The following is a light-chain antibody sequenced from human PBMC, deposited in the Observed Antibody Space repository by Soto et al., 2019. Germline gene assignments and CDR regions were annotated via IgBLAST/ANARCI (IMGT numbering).Light chain of an antibody. Sequence: ERVMTQSPATLSVSPGESVTLYCRATQSVRINLAWYQQKPGQAPRHLIYAASTRASGVPARFSGSGSVTECTLTISSRQSDDFACYYWQQYNNWPRTLGPGTKVDI. CDR3: QQYNNWPRT. CDR2: AAS. J-gene: IGKJ3*01. V-gene: IGKV3-15*01. CDR1: QSVRIN.